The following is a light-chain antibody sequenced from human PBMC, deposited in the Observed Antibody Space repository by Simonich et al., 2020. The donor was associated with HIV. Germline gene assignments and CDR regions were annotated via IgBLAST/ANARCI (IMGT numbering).Light chain of an antibody. CDR3: QQYYTTPLT. V-gene: IGKV4-1*01. Sequence: DIVMTQSPNSLAVSLGERATINCKSSQSVLYSSNNKNYLAWYRQKPGQPPQLLIYGASTREAGVPDRCSGSGSGTDFTLTISSLQAEDVAVYYCQQYYTTPLTFGGGTKVEIK. J-gene: IGKJ4*01. CDR2: GAS. CDR1: QSVLYSSNNKNY.